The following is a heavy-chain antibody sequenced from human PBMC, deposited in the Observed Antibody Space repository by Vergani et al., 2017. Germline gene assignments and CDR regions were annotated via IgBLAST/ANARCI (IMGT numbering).Heavy chain of an antibody. J-gene: IGHJ6*03. Sequence: EVQLKQSGAAVKKPGESLEISCKGSGYSFSRNWIAWVRERPGQGLEWMGMIYPGNSETRNNPSFRGQVTMSVDKSISTAYLQWSSLKASDSAMYYCARVYCRGMSCAGTDYFYHIDVWGKGTTVTVS. V-gene: IGHV5-51*03. CDR1: GYSFSRNW. CDR2: IYPGNSET. D-gene: IGHD3/OR15-3a*01. CDR3: ARVYCRGMSCAGTDYFYHIDV.